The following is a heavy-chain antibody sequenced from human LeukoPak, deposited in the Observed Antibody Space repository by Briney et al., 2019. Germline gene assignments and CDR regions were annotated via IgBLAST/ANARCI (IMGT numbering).Heavy chain of an antibody. CDR3: AKGPTAGWLAYFDS. CDR1: GFTFSTYA. CDR2: IIGSGGST. J-gene: IGHJ4*02. V-gene: IGHV3-23*01. D-gene: IGHD6-19*01. Sequence: GGSLRLSCAASGFTFSTYAMTWVRPAPGKGLEWVSGIIGSGGSTYYTDSVKGRFTISRDNSKNTLYLQMNSLRAEDTAVYYCAKGPTAGWLAYFDSWGQGTLVTVSS.